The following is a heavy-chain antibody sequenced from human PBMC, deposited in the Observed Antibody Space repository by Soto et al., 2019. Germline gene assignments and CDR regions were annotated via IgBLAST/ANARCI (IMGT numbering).Heavy chain of an antibody. D-gene: IGHD6-19*01. CDR3: ATLAVAGIHYFDH. V-gene: IGHV3-11*01. CDR1: GFSFSDYY. J-gene: IGHJ4*02. CDR2: ITHSGSII. Sequence: QVQLVESGGGLVKPGGSLRLSCAASGFSFSDYYMSWIRQAPGKGLECVSYITHSGSIIHYADSVMGRFTISRDNTKNSLYLQMNSLRAEDTAVYYCATLAVAGIHYFDHWGQGTVGTVSS.